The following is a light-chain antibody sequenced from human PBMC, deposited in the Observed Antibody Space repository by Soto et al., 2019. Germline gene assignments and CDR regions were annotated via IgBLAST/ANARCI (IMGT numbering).Light chain of an antibody. CDR3: QQYGSWPWA. CDR1: QSVSSSF. J-gene: IGKJ1*01. V-gene: IGKV3-20*01. Sequence: EIVLTQSPATLSLSPGERATLSCRASQSVSSSFLALYQQNPGQAPSLLIYGATNRATGIPATFSGSGSGTEFSVTISRLETEDFAVYYCQQYGSWPWAFGQGTNVYIK. CDR2: GAT.